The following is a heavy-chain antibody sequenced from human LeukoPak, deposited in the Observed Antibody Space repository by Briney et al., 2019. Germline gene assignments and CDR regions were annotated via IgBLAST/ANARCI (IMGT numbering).Heavy chain of an antibody. CDR1: GFTFSSYW. D-gene: IGHD2/OR15-2a*01. Sequence: GGSLRLSCAASGFTFSSYWMSWVRQAPGKGLEWVANIKKDGGEKNYVDSVKGRFTISRDNAKSSLYLQMNSLRAEDTAVYYCAREGRIVIVPSQWGQGTLVTVSS. V-gene: IGHV3-7*01. J-gene: IGHJ4*02. CDR2: IKKDGGEK. CDR3: AREGRIVIVPSQ.